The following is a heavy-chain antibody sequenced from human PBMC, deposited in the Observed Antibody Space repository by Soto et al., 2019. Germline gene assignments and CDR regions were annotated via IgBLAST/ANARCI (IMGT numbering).Heavy chain of an antibody. CDR2: IIPIFGTA. J-gene: IGHJ5*02. CDR1: GGTFNSYA. V-gene: IGHV1-69*13. CDR3: ARDHSPNYYDSSGYYYRWGNWFDP. D-gene: IGHD3-22*01. Sequence: ASVKVSWKASGGTFNSYAISWVRQAPGPGVEWMGGIIPIFGTANYAQKFQGRVTITADESTSTAYMELSSLRSEDTAVYYCARDHSPNYYDSSGYYYRWGNWFDPWGQGTLVTVSS.